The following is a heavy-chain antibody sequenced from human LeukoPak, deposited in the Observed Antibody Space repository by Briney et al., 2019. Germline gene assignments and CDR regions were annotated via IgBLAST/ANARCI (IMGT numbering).Heavy chain of an antibody. CDR2: IYTSGST. J-gene: IGHJ3*02. D-gene: IGHD4-17*01. V-gene: IGHV4-4*07. CDR1: GGSIRNYC. Sequence: PSETLSLTCTVSGGSIRNYCWSWIRQPAGKGLEWIGRIYTSGSTNYNPSLKSRVTMSVDTSKNQFSLKLSSVTAADTAVYYCASTFYGDYSGLDAFDIWGQGTMVTVSS. CDR3: ASTFYGDYSGLDAFDI.